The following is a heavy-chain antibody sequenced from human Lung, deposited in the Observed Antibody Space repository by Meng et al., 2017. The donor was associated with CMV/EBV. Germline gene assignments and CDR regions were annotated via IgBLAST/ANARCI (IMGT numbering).Heavy chain of an antibody. J-gene: IGHJ6*02. D-gene: IGHD3-10*01. CDR1: GFTFSSYE. CDR2: ISSSGSTI. Sequence: SCAASGFTFSSYEMNWVRQAPGTGLEWVSYISSSGSTIYYADSVKGRFTISRDNAKNSLYLQMNSLRAEDTAVYYCARAGITMVRGVMVDYYGMDVWGQGTXVTVSS. V-gene: IGHV3-48*03. CDR3: ARAGITMVRGVMVDYYGMDV.